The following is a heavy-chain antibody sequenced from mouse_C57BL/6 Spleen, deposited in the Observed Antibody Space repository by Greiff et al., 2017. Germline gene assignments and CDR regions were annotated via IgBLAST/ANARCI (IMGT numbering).Heavy chain of an antibody. Sequence: DVQLVESGGGLVKPGGSLKLSCAASGFTFSSYAMSWVRQTPEKRLEWVATISDGGSYTYYPDNVKGRFTISRDNAKNNLYLQMSHLKSEDTAMYYCARDGDDYDVYFDYWGQGTTLTVSS. CDR2: ISDGGSYT. V-gene: IGHV5-4*01. CDR1: GFTFSSYA. D-gene: IGHD2-4*01. J-gene: IGHJ2*01. CDR3: ARDGDDYDVYFDY.